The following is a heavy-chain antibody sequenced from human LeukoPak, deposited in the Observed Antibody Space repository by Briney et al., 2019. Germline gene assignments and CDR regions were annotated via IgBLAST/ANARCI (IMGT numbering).Heavy chain of an antibody. CDR3: ARESESSGWYDY. V-gene: IGHV3-43*02. Sequence: GGSLGLSCAAPGFMFHDYAIHWVRQAPGKGLGWVSLISGDGGSTFYADSVKGRFTITRDNSKNSLYLQMNSLRSDDTASYYCARESESSGWYDYWGQGTLVTVSS. CDR2: ISGDGGST. D-gene: IGHD6-19*01. J-gene: IGHJ4*02. CDR1: GFMFHDYA.